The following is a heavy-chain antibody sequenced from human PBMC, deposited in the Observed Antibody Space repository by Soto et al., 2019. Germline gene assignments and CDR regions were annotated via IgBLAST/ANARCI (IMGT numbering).Heavy chain of an antibody. CDR2: IIPIFGTA. CDR3: ARVDIAARLDYYYGMDV. Sequence: QVQLVQSGAEVKKPGSSVKVSCKASGGTFSSYAISWVRQAPGQGLEWMGGIIPIFGTANYAQKFQGRVTITADESTSTAYMELSSLRSEDTAVYYCARVDIAARLDYYYGMDVWGQGTTVTVSS. J-gene: IGHJ6*02. CDR1: GGTFSSYA. D-gene: IGHD6-6*01. V-gene: IGHV1-69*12.